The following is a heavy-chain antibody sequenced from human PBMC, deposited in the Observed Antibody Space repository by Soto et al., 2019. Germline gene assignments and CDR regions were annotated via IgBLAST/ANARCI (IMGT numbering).Heavy chain of an antibody. CDR3: ARRGELPPYPGWFDP. J-gene: IGHJ5*02. CDR1: GGSISRSTYY. D-gene: IGHD3-10*01. Sequence: LSLTCTVSGGSISRSTYYWGWIRQPPGKGLEWIGSIYYSGSTYYNPSLKSRVTISVDTSKSQFSLKLSSVTAADTAVYYCARRGELPPYPGWFDPWGQGTLVTVSS. CDR2: IYYSGST. V-gene: IGHV4-39*01.